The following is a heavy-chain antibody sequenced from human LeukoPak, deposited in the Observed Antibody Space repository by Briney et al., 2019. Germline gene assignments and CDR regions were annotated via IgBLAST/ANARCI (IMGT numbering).Heavy chain of an antibody. CDR3: AKRGVVIRVILVGFHKEAYYFNS. D-gene: IGHD3-22*01. J-gene: IGHJ4*02. Sequence: GGSLRLSCAVSGLTLSNYGMSWVRQAPGKGLEWVAGISGSGGSTYYADSVKGRFTISRDNSKNTLYLQMNSLRAEDTAVYFWAKRGVVIRVILVGFHKEAYYFNSWGQGALVTVSS. V-gene: IGHV3-23*01. CDR2: ISGSGGST. CDR1: GLTLSNYG.